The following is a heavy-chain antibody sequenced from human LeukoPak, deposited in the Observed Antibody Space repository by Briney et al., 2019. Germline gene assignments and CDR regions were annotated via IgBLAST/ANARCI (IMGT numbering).Heavy chain of an antibody. D-gene: IGHD6-13*01. CDR1: GYTFTSYG. Sequence: ASVKVSCKASGYTFTSYGISWVRQAPGQGLEWMGWISAYNGNTNYAQKLQGRVTMTTDTSTSTAYMELRSLRSDDTAVYYCARVRIAAAGKFYFDYWGQGTLVTVSS. CDR2: ISAYNGNT. V-gene: IGHV1-18*01. CDR3: ARVRIAAAGKFYFDY. J-gene: IGHJ4*02.